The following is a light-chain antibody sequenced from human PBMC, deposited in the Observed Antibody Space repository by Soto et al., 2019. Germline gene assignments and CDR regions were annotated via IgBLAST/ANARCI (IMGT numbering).Light chain of an antibody. J-gene: IGLJ1*01. Sequence: QSVLTQPASVSGSPGQSITVSCTGTSSDVGGYNYVSWYLQHPGKAPKLMIYEVSNRPSGVSNRFSGSKSGNTASLTISGLQAEDEADYYCNSYTSSSTDVFGTGTKVTVL. V-gene: IGLV2-14*01. CDR2: EVS. CDR1: SSDVGGYNY. CDR3: NSYTSSSTDV.